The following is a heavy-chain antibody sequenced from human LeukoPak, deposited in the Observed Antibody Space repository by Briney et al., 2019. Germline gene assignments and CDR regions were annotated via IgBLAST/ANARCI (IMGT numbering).Heavy chain of an antibody. CDR1: GYTFGSYG. CDR2: ISGYNGDT. V-gene: IGHV1-18*01. J-gene: IGHJ6*03. D-gene: IGHD6-13*01. CDR3: ARVQSSPSYYYYYYMDV. Sequence: GASVKVSCKASGYTFGSYGISWVRQAPGQGLEWMGWISGYNGDTNYAQKLQGRVTMTTDTSTSTAYMELRSLRSDDTAVYYCARVQSSPSYYYYYYMDVWGKGTTVTVSS.